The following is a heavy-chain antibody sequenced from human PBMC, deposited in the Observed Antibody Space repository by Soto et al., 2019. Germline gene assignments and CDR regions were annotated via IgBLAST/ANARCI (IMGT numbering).Heavy chain of an antibody. J-gene: IGHJ4*02. Sequence: EVQLVESGGGLVQPGGSLRLSCAASGFTFSRDWMHWVRQSPGKGLVWVSRIKGDGTITNYADSVKGRFTTSRDNAKNPVYLQLNSLTTADTAVYYCARGGLGNYYNDYWGQGTLVTVSS. D-gene: IGHD3-10*01. CDR2: IKGDGTIT. V-gene: IGHV3-74*01. CDR3: ARGGLGNYYNDY. CDR1: GFTFSRDW.